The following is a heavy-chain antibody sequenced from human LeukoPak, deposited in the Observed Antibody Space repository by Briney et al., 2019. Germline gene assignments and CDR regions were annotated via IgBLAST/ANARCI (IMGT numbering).Heavy chain of an antibody. V-gene: IGHV3-30*02. J-gene: IGHJ6*03. D-gene: IGHD4-17*01. CDR1: GFTFSSYG. CDR2: IRYDGSNK. CDR3: AKYSGDYSGYYYYYMDV. Sequence: PGGSLRLSCAASGFTFSSYGMHWVRQAPGKGLEWVAFIRYDGSNKYYADSVKGRFTISRDNSKNTLYLQMNSLRAEDTAVYYCAKYSGDYSGYYYYYMDVWGKGTTVTVSS.